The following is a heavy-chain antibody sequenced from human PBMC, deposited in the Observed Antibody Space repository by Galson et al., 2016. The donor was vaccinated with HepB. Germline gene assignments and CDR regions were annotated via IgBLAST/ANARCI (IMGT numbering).Heavy chain of an antibody. Sequence: TLSLTCSVSGGSMKSGDYYWSWIRQHPGKGLEWLGYIFHTGRTYYKPSLLSRLTFSIDTSKTSFSLNLSSVTAADTAVYYCATYTGYYFASWGQGALVTVSS. CDR3: ATYTGYYFAS. CDR2: IFHTGRT. D-gene: IGHD3-16*01. J-gene: IGHJ4*02. V-gene: IGHV4-31*03. CDR1: GGSMKSGDYY.